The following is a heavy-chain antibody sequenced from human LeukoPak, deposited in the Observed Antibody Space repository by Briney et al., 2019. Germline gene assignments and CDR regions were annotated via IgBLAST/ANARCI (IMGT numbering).Heavy chain of an antibody. D-gene: IGHD2-2*01. CDR1: GFIFSNYS. Sequence: GGSLRLSCAASGFIFSNYSMNWVRQAPGKGREWVSWISSTSNTIYYADSVKGRFTISRDNAKNSLDLQMNSLRDEDTAVYYCARPSRSTGPAYWGQGTLVIVSS. V-gene: IGHV3-48*02. CDR2: ISSTSNTI. J-gene: IGHJ4*02. CDR3: ARPSRSTGPAY.